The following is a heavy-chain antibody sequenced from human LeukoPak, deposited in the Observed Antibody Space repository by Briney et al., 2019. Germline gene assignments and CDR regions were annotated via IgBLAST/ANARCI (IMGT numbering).Heavy chain of an antibody. Sequence: GGSLRLSCAASGFTFSTYAMNWVRQAPAKGLEWVSTIGGGGPTTDYADSVKDRFTISRDNSKNTLYLQMNSLRAEDTAAYFCARGFLGGTDQYFDSWGQGTLVTVSS. CDR3: ARGFLGGTDQYFDS. J-gene: IGHJ4*02. CDR2: IGGGGPTT. V-gene: IGHV3-23*01. CDR1: GFTFSTYA. D-gene: IGHD6-19*01.